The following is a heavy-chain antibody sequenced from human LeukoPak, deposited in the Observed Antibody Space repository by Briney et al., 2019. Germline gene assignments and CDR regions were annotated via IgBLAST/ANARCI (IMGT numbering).Heavy chain of an antibody. J-gene: IGHJ4*02. D-gene: IGHD2-15*01. CDR3: ATVRLFHCSGGSCYDY. V-gene: IGHV1-24*01. CDR2: FDPEDGET. Sequence: GASVKVSCKVSGYTLTELSMHWVRQAPGKGLEWMGGFDPEDGETIYAQKFQGRVTMTEDTSTDTAYMELSSLRSEDTAVYCCATVRLFHCSGGSCYDYWGQGTLVTVSS. CDR1: GYTLTELS.